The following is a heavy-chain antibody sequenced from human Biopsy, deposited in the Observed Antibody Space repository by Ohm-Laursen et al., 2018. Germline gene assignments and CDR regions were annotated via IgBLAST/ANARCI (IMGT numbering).Heavy chain of an antibody. Sequence: TLSLTCSVSGGSISSGGSYWSWTRQPPGKGLEWIGHTSYTGYTSYNASLKSRVTISVDTSRNHFSLRLSSLTAADTAVYYCARGSNDFGGLYFPRWGQGTLLTVSS. CDR3: ARGSNDFGGLYFPR. CDR2: TSYTGYT. CDR1: GGSISSGGSY. V-gene: IGHV4-61*03. D-gene: IGHD4-23*01. J-gene: IGHJ4*02.